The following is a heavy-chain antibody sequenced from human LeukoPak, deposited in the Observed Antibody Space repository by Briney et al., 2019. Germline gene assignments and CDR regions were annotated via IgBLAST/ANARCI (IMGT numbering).Heavy chain of an antibody. Sequence: PGGSLRLSCAASGFTFDYSAMTWVRQAPEKGLEWVSTINTGDITFYANSVKGRFTISRDNSKNALFLQMNSLRAEDTAIYYCARKLSGGGQQGGDYWGQGTLVTVSS. D-gene: IGHD2-15*01. CDR3: ARKLSGGGQQGGDY. CDR1: GFTFDYSA. CDR2: INTGDIT. J-gene: IGHJ4*02. V-gene: IGHV3-23*01.